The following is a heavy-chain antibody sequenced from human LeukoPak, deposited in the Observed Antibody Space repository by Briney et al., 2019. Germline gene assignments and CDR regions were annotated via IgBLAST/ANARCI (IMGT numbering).Heavy chain of an antibody. V-gene: IGHV4-59*01. CDR3: ARSASSSGWFDFDY. CDR1: GGSISSYY. D-gene: IGHD6-19*01. Sequence: SETLSLTCTVSGGSISSYYWSWIRQPPGKGLEWIGYIYYSGSTNYNPSLKSRVTISVDTPKNQFSLKLSSVTAADTAVYYCARSASSSGWFDFDYWGQGTLVTVSS. CDR2: IYYSGST. J-gene: IGHJ4*02.